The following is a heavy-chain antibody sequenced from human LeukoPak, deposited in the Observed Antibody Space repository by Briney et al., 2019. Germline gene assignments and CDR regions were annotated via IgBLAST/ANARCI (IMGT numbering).Heavy chain of an antibody. CDR2: ISAYNGNT. Sequence: ASVKVSCKASGYTFTSYGISWVRQAPGQGLEWMGWISAYNGNTNYAQKLQGRVTMTTDTSTSTAYMELRSLRSDDTAVYYCARGRSYSSSWYATPAFDYWGQGTLVTVSS. V-gene: IGHV1-18*01. CDR3: ARGRSYSSSWYATPAFDY. CDR1: GYTFTSYG. J-gene: IGHJ4*02. D-gene: IGHD6-13*01.